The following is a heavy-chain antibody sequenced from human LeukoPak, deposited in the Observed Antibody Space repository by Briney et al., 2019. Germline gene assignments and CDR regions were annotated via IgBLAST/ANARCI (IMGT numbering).Heavy chain of an antibody. D-gene: IGHD3-10*01. V-gene: IGHV1-69*06. J-gene: IGHJ6*04. Sequence: ASVQVSCEASGGTFSSYAISWVRQAPGQGLEWMRAIIPIFGTANYAQKFQGRVTITADKSTSTAYMQLSSLRSEDTAVYYCARGPHRGWSRGAYYYYGMDVWGKGTTVTVSS. CDR3: ARGPHRGWSRGAYYYYGMDV. CDR2: IIPIFGTA. CDR1: GGTFSSYA.